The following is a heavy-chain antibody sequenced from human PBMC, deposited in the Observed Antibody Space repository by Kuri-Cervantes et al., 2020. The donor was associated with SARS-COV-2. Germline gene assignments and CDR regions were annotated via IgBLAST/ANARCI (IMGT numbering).Heavy chain of an antibody. CDR1: GYTFTSYD. Sequence: ASVKVSCKASGYTFTSYDINWVRQATGQGLEWMGWINPNSGGTNYAQKFQGRVTMTRDTSITTAYMELTRLRSDDSAVYYCATSHPLYYESTGYLNHWGQGTLVTVSS. D-gene: IGHD3-22*01. J-gene: IGHJ5*02. CDR3: ATSHPLYYESTGYLNH. CDR2: INPNSGGT. V-gene: IGHV1-2*02.